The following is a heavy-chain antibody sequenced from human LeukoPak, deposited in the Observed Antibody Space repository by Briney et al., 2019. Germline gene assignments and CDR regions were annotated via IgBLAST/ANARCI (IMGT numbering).Heavy chain of an antibody. CDR1: GFTFSGSA. V-gene: IGHV3-73*01. D-gene: IGHD2-2*01. J-gene: IGHJ4*02. Sequence: PGGSLRLSCAASGFTFSGSAMHWVRQASGKGLEWVGRIRSKANSYATAYAASVKGRFTISRDDSKNTAYLQMNSLKTEDTAVYYCTRRGVVPAAMGDYWGQGTLVTVSS. CDR2: IRSKANSYAT. CDR3: TRRGVVPAAMGDY.